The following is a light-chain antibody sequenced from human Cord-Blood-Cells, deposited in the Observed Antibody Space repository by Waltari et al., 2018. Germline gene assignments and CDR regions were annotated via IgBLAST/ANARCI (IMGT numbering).Light chain of an antibody. Sequence: DIVMTQSPLSLPATPGEPAPISCRSSQSLLHSNGYNYLDWYLQKPGQSPQLLIYLGSNRASGVPDRFSGSGSGTDFTLKISRLEAEDVGVYYCMQALQTPYTFGQGTKLEIK. CDR1: QSLLHSNGYNY. V-gene: IGKV2-28*01. J-gene: IGKJ2*01. CDR2: LGS. CDR3: MQALQTPYT.